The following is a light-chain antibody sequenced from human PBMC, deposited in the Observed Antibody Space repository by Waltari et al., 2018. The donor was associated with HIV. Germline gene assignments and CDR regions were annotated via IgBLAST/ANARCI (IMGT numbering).Light chain of an antibody. Sequence: QSVLTQPPSASGTPGQKVTISCSGGTANIGANFVFWFQQFPGTAPKLLIYRDNLRHSGVPARFYGSKSGTSASLTISGLRSDDEAHYFCAVLDDTLGGGVFGGGTKLTVL. CDR2: RDN. J-gene: IGLJ2*01. CDR3: AVLDDTLGGGV. CDR1: TANIGANF. V-gene: IGLV1-47*01.